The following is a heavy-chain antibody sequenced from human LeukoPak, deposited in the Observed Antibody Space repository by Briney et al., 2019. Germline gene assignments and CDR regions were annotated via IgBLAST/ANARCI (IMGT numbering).Heavy chain of an antibody. D-gene: IGHD6-19*01. CDR1: GGSIGSYY. CDR3: ARDNSSGWFDY. V-gene: IGHV4-59*01. Sequence: SETLSLTCTVSGGSIGSYYWSWIRQPPGKGLEWIGYIYYSGSTNYNPSLKSRVTISVDTSKNQFSLKLSSVTAADTAVYYCARDNSSGWFDYWGQGTLVTVSS. CDR2: IYYSGST. J-gene: IGHJ4*02.